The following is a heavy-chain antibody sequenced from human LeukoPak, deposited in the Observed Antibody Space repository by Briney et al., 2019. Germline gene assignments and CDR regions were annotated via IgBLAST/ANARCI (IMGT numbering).Heavy chain of an antibody. V-gene: IGHV3-30-3*01. CDR3: ARGGKYYFDY. CDR1: GFTFSSYA. CDR2: ISYDGSNK. Sequence: GRSLRLSCAASGFTFSSYAMHWVRQAPGKGLEWVAVISYDGSNKYYADSVKGRFTISRDNSKNTLYLQMNSLRAEDTAVYYCARGGKYYFDYWGQGTLVTVSS. D-gene: IGHD3-16*01. J-gene: IGHJ4*02.